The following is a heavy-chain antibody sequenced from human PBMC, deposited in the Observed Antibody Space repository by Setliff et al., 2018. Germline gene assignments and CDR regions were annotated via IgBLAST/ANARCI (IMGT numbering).Heavy chain of an antibody. V-gene: IGHV4-39*07. Sequence: SETLSLTCTVSGGSISSSSYYWGWIRQPPGKGLEWIGSIYYSGSTYYNPSLKSRVTISVDTSKNQFSLKLSSVTAADTAVYYCARDPYNWNYGDAFGIWGQGTMVT. CDR2: IYYSGST. D-gene: IGHD1-7*01. CDR3: ARDPYNWNYGDAFGI. J-gene: IGHJ3*02. CDR1: GGSISSSSYY.